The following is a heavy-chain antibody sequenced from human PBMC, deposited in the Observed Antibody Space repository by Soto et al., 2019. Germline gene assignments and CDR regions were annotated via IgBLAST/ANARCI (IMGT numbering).Heavy chain of an antibody. CDR3: ARNGTYSSSLSQYSGMDV. Sequence: SVKVSCKASGGTFDKFITNWVRQTPGRGLEWMGGIVPMLGTPTYAEKFKGRVTISATGSTSTMYMEVTSLRSEDTAIYYCARNGTYSSSLSQYSGMDVWGQGTTVTVSS. J-gene: IGHJ6*02. CDR2: IVPMLGTP. V-gene: IGHV1-69*13. D-gene: IGHD1-26*01. CDR1: GGTFDKFI.